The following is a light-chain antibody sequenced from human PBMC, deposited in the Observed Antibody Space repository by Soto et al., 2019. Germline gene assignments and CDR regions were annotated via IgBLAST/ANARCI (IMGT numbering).Light chain of an antibody. Sequence: QSVLTQPASVSGSPGQSITISCTGTSSDVGAYNFVSWYQHYPGTAPKLMIYEVSNRPSGASNRFSGSKSGNTASLTISGLQAEDEADYYCSSYTSNSTGVFGGGTKLTVL. CDR2: EVS. V-gene: IGLV2-14*01. CDR3: SSYTSNSTGV. CDR1: SSDVGAYNF. J-gene: IGLJ3*02.